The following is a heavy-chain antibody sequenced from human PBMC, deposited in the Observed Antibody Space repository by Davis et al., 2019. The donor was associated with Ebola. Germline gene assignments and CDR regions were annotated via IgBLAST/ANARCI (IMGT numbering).Heavy chain of an antibody. V-gene: IGHV4-59*10. D-gene: IGHD6-13*01. CDR2: IYTSGST. Sequence: PSETLSLTCAVYGGSFSSYYWSWIRQPAGKGLEWIGRIYTSGSTNYNPSLKSRVTMSVDTSKNQFSLKLSSVTAADTAVYYCARDPIAALALDAFDIWGQGTMVTVSS. J-gene: IGHJ3*02. CDR3: ARDPIAALALDAFDI. CDR1: GGSFSSYY.